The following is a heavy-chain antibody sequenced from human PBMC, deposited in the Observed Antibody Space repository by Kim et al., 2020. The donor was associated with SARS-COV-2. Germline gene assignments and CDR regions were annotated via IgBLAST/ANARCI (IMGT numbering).Heavy chain of an antibody. Sequence: GGSLRLSCAASGFTFSSYWMHWVRQAPGKGPVWVSRINSDGSTTTYADSVRGRFTISRDNAKNTLYLQMNSLRAEDTAVYYCTRGSLGRPDYWGQGTLVTVSS. CDR1: GFTFSSYW. J-gene: IGHJ4*02. V-gene: IGHV3-74*01. CDR3: TRGSLGRPDY. D-gene: IGHD3-16*01. CDR2: INSDGSTT.